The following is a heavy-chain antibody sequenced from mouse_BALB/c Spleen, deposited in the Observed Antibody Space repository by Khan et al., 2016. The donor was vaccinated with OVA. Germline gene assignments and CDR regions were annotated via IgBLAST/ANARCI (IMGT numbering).Heavy chain of an antibody. V-gene: IGHV1-69*02. CDR1: GYTFTNYW. Sequence: QVQLQQPGAELVRPGASVKLSCKASGYTFTNYWINWVKQRPGQGLEWIGNVYPSDSYTNYNHKFKDKATLTVDKSSSTAYMQLRSPTSDDSAVYYCEREGVDCSAFAYWGQGTLVTVSA. CDR2: VYPSDSYT. CDR3: EREGVDCSAFAY. J-gene: IGHJ3*01.